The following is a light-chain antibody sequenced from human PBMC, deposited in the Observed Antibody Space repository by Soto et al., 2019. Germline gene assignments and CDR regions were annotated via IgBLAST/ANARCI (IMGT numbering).Light chain of an antibody. J-gene: IGKJ2*01. CDR1: QSVRSTY. CDR2: GGS. CDR3: QQYDNSRMYT. Sequence: VLTQSPGTLSLSPGERATLSCRAGQSVRSTYLAWYQQKPGQAPRLLIYGGSNRATGIPDRFSGSGSGTDFTLTISRLEPEDSAVYYCQQYDNSRMYTFGQGTKLEIK. V-gene: IGKV3-20*01.